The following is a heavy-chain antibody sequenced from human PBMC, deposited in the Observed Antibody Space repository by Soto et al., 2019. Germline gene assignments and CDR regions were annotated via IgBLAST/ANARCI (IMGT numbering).Heavy chain of an antibody. D-gene: IGHD2-8*02. CDR2: VSPKSGGT. CDR3: AREISGGGTLNWFDP. CDR1: GYNFSDYY. J-gene: IGHJ5*02. V-gene: IGHV1-2*02. Sequence: ASVKVSCKASGYNFSDYYIHWVRQAPGQGREWLGWVSPKSGGTNYAPKFKGRVTMTRDTSSNTVHMELSALKSDDTAVFYCAREISGGGTLNWFDPWGQGTLVTVSS.